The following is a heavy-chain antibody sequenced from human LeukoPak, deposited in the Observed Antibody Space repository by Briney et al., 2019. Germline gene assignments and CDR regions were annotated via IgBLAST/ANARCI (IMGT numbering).Heavy chain of an antibody. Sequence: ASVKVSCKASGYTFTSYYLHWVRQAPGQGLEWMGIINPIGGSTTYAQKFQGRVTMTRDTSTSTVYMELSSLRSEDTAVYYCARGPPNWGFDFWGQGALVTVSS. J-gene: IGHJ4*02. CDR2: INPIGGST. CDR1: GYTFTSYY. V-gene: IGHV1-46*01. CDR3: ARGPPNWGFDF. D-gene: IGHD7-27*01.